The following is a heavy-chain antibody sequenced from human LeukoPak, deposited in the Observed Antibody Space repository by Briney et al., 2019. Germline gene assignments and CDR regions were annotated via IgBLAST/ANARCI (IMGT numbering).Heavy chain of an antibody. CDR2: ISYDGSNK. J-gene: IGHJ6*03. D-gene: IGHD5-18*01. Sequence: PGGSLRLSCATSGLTFSDYYMSWVRQAPGKGLEWVAVISYDGSNKYYADSVKGRFTISRDNSKNTLYLQMNSLRAEDTAVYYCARDPRVVTAPYYYYMDVWGKGTTVTVSS. CDR1: GLTFSDYY. V-gene: IGHV3-30-3*01. CDR3: ARDPRVVTAPYYYYMDV.